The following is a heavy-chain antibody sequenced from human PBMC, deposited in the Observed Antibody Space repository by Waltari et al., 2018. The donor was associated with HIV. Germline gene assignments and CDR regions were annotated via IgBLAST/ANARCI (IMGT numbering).Heavy chain of an antibody. CDR3: ARDFYDYGDYFYYMDV. CDR1: GFTSRTYA. D-gene: IGHD4-17*01. Sequence: QPQLVESGGGVVQPGRSLRLSCVASGFTSRTYAMHWVRQAPGKGREWVAVISFDGGNKYYADSVEGRFTISRDNSKNTLYLQMSSLRGEDTAIYYCARDFYDYGDYFYYMDVWGKGATVTVSS. CDR2: ISFDGGNK. V-gene: IGHV3-30*03. J-gene: IGHJ6*03.